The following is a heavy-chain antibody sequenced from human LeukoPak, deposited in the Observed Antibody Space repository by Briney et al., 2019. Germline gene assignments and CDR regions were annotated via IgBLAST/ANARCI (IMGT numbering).Heavy chain of an antibody. V-gene: IGHV4-61*09. CDR1: GGSISSGSYY. D-gene: IGHD6-19*01. Sequence: SQTLSLTCTVSGGSISSGSYYWSWIRQPAGKGLEWIGEINHSGSTNYNPSLKSRVTISVDTSKNQFSLKLSSVTAADTAVYYCARTAVAGTGYYYYYYMDVWGEGTTVTVSS. CDR2: INHSGST. CDR3: ARTAVAGTGYYYYYYMDV. J-gene: IGHJ6*03.